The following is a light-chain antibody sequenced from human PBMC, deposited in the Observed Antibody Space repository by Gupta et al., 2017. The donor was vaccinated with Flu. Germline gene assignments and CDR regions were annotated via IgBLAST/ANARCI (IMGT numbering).Light chain of an antibody. J-gene: IGLJ1*01. Sequence: QSALTQPASMSDSPAQSITISCSGTSSDIGAYNLVSWYHQHPGKAPKLIIYEDNNRPSGGSIRFSGSKSANTASLTISGLQAEDEADYYCSAYAGRTTRYVFGSGTKVTVL. CDR2: EDN. V-gene: IGLV2-23*01. CDR1: SSDIGAYNL. CDR3: SAYAGRTTRYV.